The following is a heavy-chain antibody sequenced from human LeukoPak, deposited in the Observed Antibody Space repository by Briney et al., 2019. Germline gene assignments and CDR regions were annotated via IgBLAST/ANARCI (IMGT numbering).Heavy chain of an antibody. D-gene: IGHD6-13*01. CDR2: IWYDGSNK. Sequence: GGSLRLSCAASGFTFSSYGMPWVRQAPGKGLEWVAVIWYDGSNKYYADSVKGRFTISRDNSKNTLYLQMNSLRAEDTAVYYCGAAAGTDDYWGQGTLVTVSS. CDR3: GAAAGTDDY. V-gene: IGHV3-33*01. CDR1: GFTFSSYG. J-gene: IGHJ4*02.